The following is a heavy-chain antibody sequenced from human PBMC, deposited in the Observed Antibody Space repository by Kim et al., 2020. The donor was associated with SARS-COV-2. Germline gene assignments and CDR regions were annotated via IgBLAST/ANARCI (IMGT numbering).Heavy chain of an antibody. CDR3: AKAEYRGYSGYDQVLGYYYYGMDV. CDR2: ISGDGGST. J-gene: IGHJ6*02. CDR1: GFTFDDYA. Sequence: GGSLRLSCAASGFTFDDYAMHWVRQAPGKGLEWVSLISGDGGSTYYADSVKGRFTISRDNSKNSLYLQMNSLRTEDTALYYCAKAEYRGYSGYDQVLGYYYYGMDVWGQGTTVTVS. V-gene: IGHV3-43*02. D-gene: IGHD5-12*01.